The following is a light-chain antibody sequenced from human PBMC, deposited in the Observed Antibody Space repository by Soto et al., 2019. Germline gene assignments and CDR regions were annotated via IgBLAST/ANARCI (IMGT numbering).Light chain of an antibody. V-gene: IGLV1-40*01. Sequence: QSVLTQPPSMSGAPGQTVTISCTGTNSNIGSGYDVHWYQQLPGAAPKLLIYSNTIRPSGVPDRFSGSKSETSASLAITGLQPEDEADYYCQAYDSSLSAVAFGGGTKLTVL. CDR2: SNT. CDR1: NSNIGSGYD. CDR3: QAYDSSLSAVA. J-gene: IGLJ2*01.